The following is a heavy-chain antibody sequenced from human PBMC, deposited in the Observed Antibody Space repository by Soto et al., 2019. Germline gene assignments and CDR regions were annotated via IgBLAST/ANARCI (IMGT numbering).Heavy chain of an antibody. J-gene: IGHJ6*02. CDR3: ARDSITIFGVVIIPGMDV. CDR2: IKQDGSEK. CDR1: GFTFSSYW. D-gene: IGHD3-3*01. V-gene: IGHV3-7*01. Sequence: GGSRRLSCAASGFTFSSYWMSWVRQAPGKGLEWVANIKQDGSEKYYVDSVKGRFTISRDNAKNSLYLQMNSLRAEDTAVYYCARDSITIFGVVIIPGMDVWGQGTTDTLS.